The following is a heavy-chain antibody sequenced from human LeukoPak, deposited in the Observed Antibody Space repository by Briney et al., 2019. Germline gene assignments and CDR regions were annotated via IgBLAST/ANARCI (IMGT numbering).Heavy chain of an antibody. Sequence: SETLSLTCTVSGGSISSYYWSWIRQPPGKGLEWIGEINHSGSTNYNPSLKSRVTISVDTSKNQFSLKLSSVTAADTAVYYCARGFYCSSTSCFRNWFDPWGQGTLVTVSS. V-gene: IGHV4-34*01. CDR1: GGSISSYY. J-gene: IGHJ5*02. D-gene: IGHD2-2*01. CDR3: ARGFYCSSTSCFRNWFDP. CDR2: INHSGST.